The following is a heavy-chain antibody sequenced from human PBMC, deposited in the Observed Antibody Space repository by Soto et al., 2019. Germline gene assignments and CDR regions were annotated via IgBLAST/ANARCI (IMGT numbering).Heavy chain of an antibody. CDR2: ISAYNGNT. CDR3: ASNIAVAGSGDF. Sequence: ASVKVSCKASGYTFTSYGISWVRQAPGQGLEWMGWISAYNGNTNYAQKLRGRVTMTTDTSTSTAYMELRSLRSDDTAVYYCASNIAVAGSGDFWGQGTLVTVSS. D-gene: IGHD6-19*01. J-gene: IGHJ4*02. V-gene: IGHV1-18*01. CDR1: GYTFTSYG.